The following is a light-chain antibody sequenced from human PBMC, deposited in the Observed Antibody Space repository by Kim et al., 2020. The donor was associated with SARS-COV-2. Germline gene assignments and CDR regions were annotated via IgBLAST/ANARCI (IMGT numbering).Light chain of an antibody. CDR2: GKH. V-gene: IGLV3-19*01. CDR1: YY. J-gene: IGLJ1*01. CDR3: HSRDSSGNHYV. Sequence: YYASWYQQKPGQAPVLVIFGKHNRPSGISDRFSGSSSGNTASLTITGAQAEDEAGYYCHSRDSSGNHYVFGTGTKVTVL.